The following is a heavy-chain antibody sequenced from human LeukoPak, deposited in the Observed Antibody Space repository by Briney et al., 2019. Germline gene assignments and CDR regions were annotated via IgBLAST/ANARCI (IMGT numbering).Heavy chain of an antibody. Sequence: PGGSLRLSCAASGFTFDDYAMRWVRQAPGKGLEWVSLISGDGGSTYYADSVKGRFTISRDNSKNSLYLQMNSLRTEDTALYYCAKDVAVAGTGAFDIWGQGTMVTVSS. D-gene: IGHD6-19*01. V-gene: IGHV3-43*02. CDR2: ISGDGGST. CDR3: AKDVAVAGTGAFDI. CDR1: GFTFDDYA. J-gene: IGHJ3*02.